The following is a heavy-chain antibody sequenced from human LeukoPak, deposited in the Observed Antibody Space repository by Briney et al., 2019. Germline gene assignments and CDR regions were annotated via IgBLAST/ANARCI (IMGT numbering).Heavy chain of an antibody. CDR3: ARRRSMVRGVIPRHYYYMDV. V-gene: IGHV4-59*12. D-gene: IGHD3-10*01. CDR2: IQYSGST. Sequence: SETLSLTCTVSGGSISSYYWSWIRQPPGKGLEWIGYIQYSGSTNYNPSLKSRVTISVDTSKNQFSLKLSSVTAADTAVYYCARRRSMVRGVIPRHYYYMDVWGKGTTVTISS. J-gene: IGHJ6*03. CDR1: GGSISSYY.